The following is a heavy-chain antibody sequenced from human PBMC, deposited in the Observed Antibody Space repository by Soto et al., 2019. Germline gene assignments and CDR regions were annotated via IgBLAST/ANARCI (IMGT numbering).Heavy chain of an antibody. CDR3: ARFNSRSGTEYFDY. D-gene: IGHD6-19*01. CDR1: GGSITSGGIY. CDR2: IYHSGST. Sequence: QVKLQESGPGLVQPAQTLSLSCTVSGGSITSGGIYWSWLRHHPRQGLEWIGYIYHSGSTTYNPSLTSRVTISVDTSKNQFSLTVTSLTVADTAVYYCARFNSRSGTEYFDYWGQGTLVTVSS. V-gene: IGHV4-31*03. J-gene: IGHJ4*02.